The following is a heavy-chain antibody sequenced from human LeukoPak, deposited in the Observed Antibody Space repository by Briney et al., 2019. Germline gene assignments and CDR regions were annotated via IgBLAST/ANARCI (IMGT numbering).Heavy chain of an antibody. Sequence: GGSLRLSCAASGFTFSSYWMHWVRQAPGKGLVWVSRINSDGSSTSYADSVKGRFAISRDNAKNTLYLQMNSLRAEDTAVYYCARTYDGSGPFGYWGQGTLVTVSS. CDR2: INSDGSST. D-gene: IGHD3-22*01. CDR1: GFTFSSYW. J-gene: IGHJ4*02. CDR3: ARTYDGSGPFGY. V-gene: IGHV3-74*01.